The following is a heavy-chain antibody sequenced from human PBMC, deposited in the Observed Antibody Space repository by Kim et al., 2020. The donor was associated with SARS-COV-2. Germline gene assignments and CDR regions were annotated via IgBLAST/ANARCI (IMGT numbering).Heavy chain of an antibody. J-gene: IGHJ4*02. CDR1: GYTFTGYY. V-gene: IGHV1-2*02. CDR3: ARGDSSSWGGANDY. CDR2: INPNSGGT. Sequence: ASVKVSCKASGYTFTGYYMHWVRQAPGQGLEWMGWINPNSGGTNYAQKFQGRVTMTRDTSISTAYMELSRLRSDDTAVYYCARGDSSSWGGANDYWGQGTLVTVSS. D-gene: IGHD6-13*01.